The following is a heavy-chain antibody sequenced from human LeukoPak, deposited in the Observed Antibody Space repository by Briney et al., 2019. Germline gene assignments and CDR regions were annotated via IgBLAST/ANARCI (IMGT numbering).Heavy chain of an antibody. CDR1: GFTFSSYA. Sequence: PGGSLRLSCAASGFTFSSYAMSWVRQAPGKGLEWVSAISGSGGSTYYADSVKGRFTISRDNSMNTLYLQVNSLRVEDTAVYYCAKVASLALVGPVYWGQGTLVTVSS. J-gene: IGHJ4*02. D-gene: IGHD6-6*01. CDR3: AKVASLALVGPVY. V-gene: IGHV3-23*01. CDR2: ISGSGGST.